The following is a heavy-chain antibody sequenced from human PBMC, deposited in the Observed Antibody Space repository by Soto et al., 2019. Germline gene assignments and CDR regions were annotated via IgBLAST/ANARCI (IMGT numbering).Heavy chain of an antibody. J-gene: IGHJ6*02. CDR2: ISAYNGNT. Sequence: QVQLVQSGAEVKKPGASVKVSCKASGYTFTSYGISWVRQAPGQGLEWMGWISAYNGNTNYAQKLQGRVTMTTDTSTSTAYMELRSLRSDDTAVYYCSRDHVLLHPKYYYYGMDVWGQGTTVTVSS. D-gene: IGHD4-4*01. CDR1: GYTFTSYG. CDR3: SRDHVLLHPKYYYYGMDV. V-gene: IGHV1-18*04.